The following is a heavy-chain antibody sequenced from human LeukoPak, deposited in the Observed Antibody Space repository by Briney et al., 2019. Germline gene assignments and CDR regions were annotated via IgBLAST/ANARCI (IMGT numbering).Heavy chain of an antibody. D-gene: IGHD3-22*01. Sequence: SETLSLTCAVSGGSISSSNWWSWVRQPPGKGLEWIGEIYHSGSTNYNPSLKSRVTISVDKSKNQFSLKLSSVTAADTAVYYCASLSPTYYYDSSGCLEDYWGQGTLVTVSS. CDR1: GGSISSSNW. CDR2: IYHSGST. CDR3: ASLSPTYYYDSSGCLEDY. J-gene: IGHJ4*02. V-gene: IGHV4-4*02.